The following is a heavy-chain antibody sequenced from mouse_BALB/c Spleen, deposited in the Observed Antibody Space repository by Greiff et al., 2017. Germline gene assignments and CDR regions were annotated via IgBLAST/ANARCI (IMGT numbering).Heavy chain of an antibody. CDR2: ISDGGSYT. V-gene: IGHV5-4*02. CDR3: ARGTDLSYAMDY. Sequence: VQLKESGGGLVKPGGSLKLSCAASGFTFSDYYMYWVRQTPEKRLEWVATISDGGSYTYYPDSVKGRFTISRDNAKNNLYLQMSSLKSEDTAMYYCARGTDLSYAMDYWGQGTSVTVSS. J-gene: IGHJ4*01. CDR1: GFTFSDYY.